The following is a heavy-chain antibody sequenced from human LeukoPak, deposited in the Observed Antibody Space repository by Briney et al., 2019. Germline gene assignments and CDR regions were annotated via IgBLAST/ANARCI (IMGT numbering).Heavy chain of an antibody. V-gene: IGHV4-4*07. CDR1: GGSFNNYY. CDR3: ARGYGSGSNWFDP. CDR2: IYTSGST. Sequence: PSETLSLTCTVSGGSFNNYYWTWIRQPAGEGLEWIGRIYTSGSTNYNPSLKSRVTMSVDTSKNQLSLKLNSVTAADTAVYYCARGYGSGSNWFDPWGQGTLVIVSS. D-gene: IGHD3-10*01. J-gene: IGHJ5*02.